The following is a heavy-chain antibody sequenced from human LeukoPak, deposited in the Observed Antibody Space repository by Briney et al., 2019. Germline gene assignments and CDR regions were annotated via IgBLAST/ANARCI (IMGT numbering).Heavy chain of an antibody. CDR3: ARVLHHDILTCYTVYYYGMDV. J-gene: IGHJ6*02. Sequence: PGGSLRLSCAASGFTFSSYAMSWVRQAPGKGLEWVSAISGSGSSTYYADSVKGRFTISRDNAKNSLHLQMNSLRAEDTAVYYCARVLHHDILTCYTVYYYGMDVWGQGTTVTVSS. CDR2: ISGSGSST. D-gene: IGHD3-9*01. CDR1: GFTFSSYA. V-gene: IGHV3-23*01.